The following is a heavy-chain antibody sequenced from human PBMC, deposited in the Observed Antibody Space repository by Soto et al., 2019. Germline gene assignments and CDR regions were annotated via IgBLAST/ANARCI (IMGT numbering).Heavy chain of an antibody. CDR1: GFTFITYA. CDR2: ISGSGGST. J-gene: IGHJ4*02. CDR3: ATLPAAQSYFDF. D-gene: IGHD2-2*01. Sequence: EVQLLDSGGGLVQPGGSLRLSCAASGFTFITYAMSWVRQAPGKGLEWVSIISGSGGSTYYPDSVKGRFTISRENSKNTLYLQMNSLRADDTAVYYCATLPAAQSYFDFWGQGTLVTVSS. V-gene: IGHV3-23*01.